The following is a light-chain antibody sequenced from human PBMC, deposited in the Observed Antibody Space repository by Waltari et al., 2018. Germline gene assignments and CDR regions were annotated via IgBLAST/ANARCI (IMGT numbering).Light chain of an antibody. CDR1: SPHIRAGYD. CDR2: GNS. CDR3: QSYDSSLSGSV. J-gene: IGLJ3*02. Sequence: QSVLTQPPSVSGAPGQRVTISCTGSSPHIRAGYDVTWYQQLPGPAPKLLSYGNSNRPSGVPDRFSGSKSGTSASLAITGLQAEDEADYYCQSYDSSLSGSVFGGGTKLTVL. V-gene: IGLV1-40*01.